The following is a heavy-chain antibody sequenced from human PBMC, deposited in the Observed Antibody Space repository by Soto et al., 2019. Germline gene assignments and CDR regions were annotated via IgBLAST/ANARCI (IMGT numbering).Heavy chain of an antibody. D-gene: IGHD3-10*01. J-gene: IGHJ6*02. V-gene: IGHV3-53*01. Sequence: GGSLRLSCAASGFTVSSNYMSWVRQAPGKGLEWVSVIYSGVSTYYADSVKGRFTISRDNSKNTLYLQMNSLRAEDTAVYYCARGAEDPYYYGSGSYYYYYYGMDVWGQGTTVTVS. CDR1: GFTVSSNY. CDR2: IYSGVST. CDR3: ARGAEDPYYYGSGSYYYYYYGMDV.